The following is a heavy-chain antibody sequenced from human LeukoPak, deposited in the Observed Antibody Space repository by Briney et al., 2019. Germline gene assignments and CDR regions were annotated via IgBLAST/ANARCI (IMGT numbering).Heavy chain of an antibody. CDR2: IRYDGSNK. D-gene: IGHD3-10*01. CDR1: GFTFSSYG. CDR3: AKSYGSGIYYYYMDV. Sequence: GGSLRLSCAASGFTFSSYGMHWVHQAPGKGLEWVAFIRYDGSNKYYADSVKGRFTISRDNSKNTLYLQMNSLRAEDTAVYYCAKSYGSGIYYYYMDVWGKGTTVTVSS. J-gene: IGHJ6*03. V-gene: IGHV3-30*02.